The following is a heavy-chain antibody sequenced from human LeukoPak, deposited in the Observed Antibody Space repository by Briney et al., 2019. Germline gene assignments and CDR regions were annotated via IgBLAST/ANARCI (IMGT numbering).Heavy chain of an antibody. J-gene: IGHJ4*02. CDR2: ISVSGGST. CDR1: GFTFSSYA. D-gene: IGHD6-19*01. Sequence: PGGSLRLSCAASGFTFSSYAMSCVRPAPGKGLEWFSAISVSGGSTYYADSAKGRFTISRDNSKNTLYLHRQSRIAEDTAVYYCARDKGSSGWYEWGQGTLVTVSS. CDR3: ARDKGSSGWYE. V-gene: IGHV3-23*01.